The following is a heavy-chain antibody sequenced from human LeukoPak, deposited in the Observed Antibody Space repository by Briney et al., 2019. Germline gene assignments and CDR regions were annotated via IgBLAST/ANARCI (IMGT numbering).Heavy chain of an antibody. CDR1: GFTFSKDW. Sequence: GGSLRLSCAASGFTFSKDWMSWVRQAPGKGLEWVGRIKSKADGGTADYATPVKGRFTISRDDPKNTLYLQMNSLKTEDTAVYYCTTYNDKDAFNIWGQGTMVTVSS. CDR3: TTYNDKDAFNI. J-gene: IGHJ3*02. V-gene: IGHV3-15*01. D-gene: IGHD1-1*01. CDR2: IKSKADGGTA.